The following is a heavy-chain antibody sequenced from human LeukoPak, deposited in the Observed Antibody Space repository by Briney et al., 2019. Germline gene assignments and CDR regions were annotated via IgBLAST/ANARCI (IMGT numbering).Heavy chain of an antibody. D-gene: IGHD3-10*01. Sequence: KAGGSLRLSCAASGFTFSVYSMNWVRQAPGKGLEWVSSISSSSSYIYYADSVKGRFTISRDNSQNTLSLQMNTLRPEDTAVYYCARGLTGSLGDWFFDLWGRGTLVTVSS. J-gene: IGHJ2*01. CDR1: GFTFSVYS. V-gene: IGHV3-21*01. CDR3: ARGLTGSLGDWFFDL. CDR2: ISSSSSYI.